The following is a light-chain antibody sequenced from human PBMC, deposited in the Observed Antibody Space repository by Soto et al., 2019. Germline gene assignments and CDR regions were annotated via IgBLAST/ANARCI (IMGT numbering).Light chain of an antibody. CDR1: SSDVGGYNY. V-gene: IGLV2-14*01. CDR3: TSYTSRSTLVF. CDR2: EVS. J-gene: IGLJ1*01. Sequence: QSALTQPASVSGSPGQSITISCTGTSSDVGGYNYVSWYQQHPCKAPKLMIYEVSNRPSGVSNRFSGSKSGNTSSLTISGPQPEAEADYHCTSYTSRSTLVFFGTGTKVPVL.